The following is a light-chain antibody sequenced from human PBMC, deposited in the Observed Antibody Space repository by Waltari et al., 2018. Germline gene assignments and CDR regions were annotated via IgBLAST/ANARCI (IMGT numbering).Light chain of an antibody. CDR3: QQRYNWPLT. CDR1: QSISIY. J-gene: IGKJ4*01. CDR2: DAF. V-gene: IGKV3-11*01. Sequence: EIVLTQSPATLSLSPGERATLPCRASQSISIYLNWYQQKPGQAPRLLIYDAFNRATGVPARFSGSGSGTDFTLTISSLEPEDFAVYYCQQRYNWPLTFGGGTKVDIK.